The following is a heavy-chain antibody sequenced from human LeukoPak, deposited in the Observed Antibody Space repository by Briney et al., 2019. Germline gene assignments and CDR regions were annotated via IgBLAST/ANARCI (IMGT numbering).Heavy chain of an antibody. CDR3: SREFEP. Sequence: GGSLRLSCEASGFFFSTYWMAWVRQAPGKGLEWVASINNDAIEEHYADSVKGRFTVSRDNGRNSLCLEMKSLRVEDTAVYYCSREFEPWGQGTLVIVSS. CDR1: GFFFSTYW. V-gene: IGHV3-7*01. CDR2: INNDAIEE. J-gene: IGHJ5*02.